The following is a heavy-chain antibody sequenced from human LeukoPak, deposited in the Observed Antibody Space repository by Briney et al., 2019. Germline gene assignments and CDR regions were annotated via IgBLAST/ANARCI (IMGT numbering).Heavy chain of an antibody. CDR3: ARAIAAVWQDTYGMDV. CDR1: GGSISTYY. J-gene: IGHJ6*02. Sequence: NPSETLSLTCTVSGGSISTYYWNWIRQPPGKGLEWIGYIYYSGATNYNPSLKSRVTISVDTSKNQFSLKLSSVTAADTAVYYCARAIAAVWQDTYGMDVWGQGTTVTVSS. CDR2: IYYSGAT. V-gene: IGHV4-59*01. D-gene: IGHD6-13*01.